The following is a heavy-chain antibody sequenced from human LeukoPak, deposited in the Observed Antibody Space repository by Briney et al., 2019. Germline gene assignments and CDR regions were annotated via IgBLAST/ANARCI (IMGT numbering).Heavy chain of an antibody. CDR3: ATYSSSWYCFDY. D-gene: IGHD6-13*01. CDR2: ISGSGGST. CDR1: GFTFSSYA. Sequence: GGSLRLSCAASGFTFSSYAMSWVRQAPGKGLEWVSAISGSGGSTYYADSVKGRFTISRDNSKNTLYLQMNSLRAEDTAVFYCATYSSSWYCFDYWGQGTLVTVSS. J-gene: IGHJ4*02. V-gene: IGHV3-23*01.